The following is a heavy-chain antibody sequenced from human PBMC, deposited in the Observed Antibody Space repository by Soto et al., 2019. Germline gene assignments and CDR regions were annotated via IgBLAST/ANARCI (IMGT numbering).Heavy chain of an antibody. Sequence: SVKVSCKATGYTFSAYTMNWVRQAPGQSLEWMGWINAGSGNTKYSQKLQGRVTFTGDTSASTAHMELSSLRSEDTAVYFCARGVENIVVVLDVFGYYGMDVWGQGTTVTVSS. V-gene: IGHV1-3*01. CDR3: ARGVENIVVVLDVFGYYGMDV. CDR2: INAGSGNT. CDR1: GYTFSAYT. J-gene: IGHJ6*02. D-gene: IGHD2-2*01.